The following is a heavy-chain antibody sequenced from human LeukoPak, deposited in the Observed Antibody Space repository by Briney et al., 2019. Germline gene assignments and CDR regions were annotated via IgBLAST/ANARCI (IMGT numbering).Heavy chain of an antibody. Sequence: PGGSLRLSCAASGFTFSSYWMSWVRQAPGKGLEWVSGINWNGGSTGYADSVKGRFTISRDNAKNSLYLQMNSLRAEDTALYHRARVGYSGYGLYYFGYWGQGTLVTVSS. D-gene: IGHD5-12*01. V-gene: IGHV3-20*01. CDR2: INWNGGST. J-gene: IGHJ4*02. CDR3: ARVGYSGYGLYYFGY. CDR1: GFTFSSYW.